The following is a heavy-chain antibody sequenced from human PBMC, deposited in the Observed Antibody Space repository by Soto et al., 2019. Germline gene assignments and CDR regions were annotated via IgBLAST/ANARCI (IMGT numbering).Heavy chain of an antibody. CDR3: ARSNRDTYYYGSGSYQALDY. J-gene: IGHJ4*02. CDR1: GFTFSSYG. D-gene: IGHD3-10*01. Sequence: GGSLRLSCAASGFTFSSYGMHWVRQAPGKGLEWVAVIWYDGSNKYYADSVKGRFTISRDNSKNTLYLQMNSLRAEDTAVYYCARSNRDTYYYGSGSYQALDYWGQGTLVTVSS. CDR2: IWYDGSNK. V-gene: IGHV3-33*01.